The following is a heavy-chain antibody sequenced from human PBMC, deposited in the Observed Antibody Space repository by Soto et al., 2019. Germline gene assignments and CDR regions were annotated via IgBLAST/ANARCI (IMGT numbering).Heavy chain of an antibody. Sequence: ASVKVSCKASGYTFTSYYMHWVRQAPGQGLEWMGIINPSGGSTSYAQKFQGRVTMTRDTSTSTVYMELSSLRSEDTAVYYCARVRGGEKVVGLMSHAFDIWGQGTMVTVSS. CDR1: GYTFTSYY. J-gene: IGHJ3*02. CDR3: ARVRGGEKVVGLMSHAFDI. V-gene: IGHV1-46*01. CDR2: INPSGGST. D-gene: IGHD3-16*01.